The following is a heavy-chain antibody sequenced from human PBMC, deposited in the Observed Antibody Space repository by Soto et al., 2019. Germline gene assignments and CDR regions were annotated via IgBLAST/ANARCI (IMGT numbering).Heavy chain of an antibody. CDR2: IWYDGSKK. J-gene: IGHJ6*02. CDR3: ARDASYYSLWSGYYPSRNGMDV. Sequence: GGSLRLSCSPSGFTFSSFGMHWVRQAPGKRLEWVSLIWYDGSKKSYGDSVKGRFTISSEYSRNTVYLQMNSLRADDTAVYYCARDASYYSLWSGYYPSRNGMDVWGQGTTVTVSS. V-gene: IGHV3-33*01. D-gene: IGHD3-3*01. CDR1: GFTFSSFG.